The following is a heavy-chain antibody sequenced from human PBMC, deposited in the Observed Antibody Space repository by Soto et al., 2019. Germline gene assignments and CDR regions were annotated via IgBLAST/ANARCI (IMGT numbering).Heavy chain of an antibody. J-gene: IGHJ4*02. CDR3: AALDTAMVKTAGY. CDR1: GFSISTDW. V-gene: IGHV3-7*01. Sequence: PGGSLRLSCAASGFSISTDWMSWVRQAPGKGLEWVANVKQDGSEEYSVDSVKGRFAISRDNAKNSLYLQMNSLRAEDMAVYYCAALDTAMVKTAGYWGQGTLVTVS. D-gene: IGHD5-18*01. CDR2: VKQDGSEE.